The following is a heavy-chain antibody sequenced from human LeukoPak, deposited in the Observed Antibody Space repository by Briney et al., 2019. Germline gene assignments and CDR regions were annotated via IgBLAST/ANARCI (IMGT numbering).Heavy chain of an antibody. D-gene: IGHD2-2*01. CDR2: IIPIFSTA. J-gene: IGHJ6*03. CDR3: ARDLKRVPAAMTSYYYMDV. CDR1: GGAFSSYA. V-gene: IGHV1-69*05. Sequence: ASVKVSCKASGGAFSSYAISWVRQAPGQGLEWMGRIIPIFSTANYAQKFQGRVTITTDESTSTAYMELSSLRSEDTAVYYCARDLKRVPAAMTSYYYMDVWGKGTTVTVS.